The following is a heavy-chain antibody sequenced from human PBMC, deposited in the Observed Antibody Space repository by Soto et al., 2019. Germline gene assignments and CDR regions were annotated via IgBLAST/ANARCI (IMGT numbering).Heavy chain of an antibody. CDR1: GLTFSSYP. Sequence: EVQLLESGGGLVQPGGSLRLSWAASGLTFSSYPMSLVRQAPGKVLEWVSAISGSGGSTYYPDSVKRRFTISRDNSKKTLYLQMNSLRAEDTAVYYCAKIPHSSSWYLDAFDIWGQGTMVTVSS. CDR3: AKIPHSSSWYLDAFDI. D-gene: IGHD6-13*01. CDR2: ISGSGGST. J-gene: IGHJ3*02. V-gene: IGHV3-23*01.